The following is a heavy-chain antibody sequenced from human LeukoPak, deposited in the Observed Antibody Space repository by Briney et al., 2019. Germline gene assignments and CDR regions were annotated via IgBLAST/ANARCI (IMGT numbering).Heavy chain of an antibody. D-gene: IGHD6-25*01. CDR3: ARSRTAGAFDI. CDR1: GGSISSYY. Sequence: SETLSLTCTVSGGSISSYYWSWIRQPPGKGLEWIGYIYYSGSTNYNPSLKSRVTISVDTSKNQFSLKLSSVTAADTAVYYCARSRTAGAFDIWGQGTMVTVSS. V-gene: IGHV4-59*01. J-gene: IGHJ3*02. CDR2: IYYSGST.